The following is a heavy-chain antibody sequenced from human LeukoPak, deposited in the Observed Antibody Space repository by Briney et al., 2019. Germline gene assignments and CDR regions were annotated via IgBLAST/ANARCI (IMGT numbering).Heavy chain of an antibody. CDR2: IYYSGST. CDR3: ARDRRIQLGNYYYGMDV. D-gene: IGHD5-18*01. Sequence: SQTLSLTCTVSGGSISSGGYYWSWIRQHPGKGLEWIGYIYYSGSTYYNPSLKSRVTISVDTSKNQFSLKLSSVTAADTAVYYCARDRRIQLGNYYYGMDVWGQGTTVTASS. J-gene: IGHJ6*02. CDR1: GGSISSGGYY. V-gene: IGHV4-31*03.